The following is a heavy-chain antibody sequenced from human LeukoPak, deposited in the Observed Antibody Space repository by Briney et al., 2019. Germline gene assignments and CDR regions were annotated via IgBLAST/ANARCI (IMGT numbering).Heavy chain of an antibody. D-gene: IGHD3-22*01. CDR2: ISSSGSTI. CDR3: AKDRHYYDSSGYYYWNFDL. V-gene: IGHV3-11*01. J-gene: IGHJ2*01. CDR1: GFTFSEYY. Sequence: PGGSLRLSCAASGFTFSEYYMSWIRQAPGKGLEWVSYISSSGSTIYYADSVKGRFTISRDNAKNSLYLQMNSLRAEDTAVYYCAKDRHYYDSSGYYYWNFDLWGRGTLVTVSS.